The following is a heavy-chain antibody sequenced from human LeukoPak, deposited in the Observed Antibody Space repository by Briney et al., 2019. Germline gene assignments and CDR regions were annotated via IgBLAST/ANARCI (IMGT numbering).Heavy chain of an antibody. CDR2: ISSSGSTI. V-gene: IGHV3-48*04. CDR1: GCTFSSYG. D-gene: IGHD3-10*02. J-gene: IGHJ6*04. CDR3: AELGITMIGGV. Sequence: GGSLRLSCAASGCTFSSYGMHWVRQAPGKGLEWVSYISSSGSTIYYADSVKGRFTISRDNAKNSLYLQMNSLRAEDTAVYYCAELGITMIGGVWGKGTTVTISS.